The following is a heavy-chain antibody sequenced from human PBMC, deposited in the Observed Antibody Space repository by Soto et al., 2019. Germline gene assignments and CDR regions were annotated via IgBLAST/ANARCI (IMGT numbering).Heavy chain of an antibody. CDR3: ATLGSSEQWLPDSFDY. D-gene: IGHD3-22*01. CDR1: GFTFSSYA. CDR2: ISGSGGST. V-gene: IGHV3-23*01. Sequence: GGSLRLSCAASGFTFSSYAMSWVRQAPGKGLEWVSAISGSGGSTYYADSVKGRFTISRDNSKNTLYLQMNSLRAEDTAVYYCATLGSSEQWLPDSFDYWGQGTLVTVSS. J-gene: IGHJ4*02.